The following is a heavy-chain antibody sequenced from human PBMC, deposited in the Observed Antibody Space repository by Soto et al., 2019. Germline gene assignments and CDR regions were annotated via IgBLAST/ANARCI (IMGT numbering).Heavy chain of an antibody. V-gene: IGHV4-28*01. CDR1: GYSISSTNW. D-gene: IGHD6-19*01. J-gene: IGHJ4*02. CDR3: ARHESSGWYYFDY. Sequence: SETLSLTCAVSGYSISSTNWWGWIRQPPGMGLEWIGYISYSGSTYYNPSLKSRVTISVDTSKNQFSLKLNSVTAADTAVYYCARHESSGWYYFDYWGQGTLVTVSS. CDR2: ISYSGST.